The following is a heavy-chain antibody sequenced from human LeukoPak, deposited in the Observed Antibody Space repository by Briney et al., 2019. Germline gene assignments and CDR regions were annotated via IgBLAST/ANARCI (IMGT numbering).Heavy chain of an antibody. CDR3: ARDGRYYYDSSGYYHFDY. V-gene: IGHV3-48*04. CDR1: GFTFSSYS. J-gene: IGHJ4*02. D-gene: IGHD3-22*01. CDR2: ISSSSSTI. Sequence: GGSLRLSCAASGFTFSSYSMNWVRQAPGKGLEWVSYISSSSSTIYYADSVKGRFTISRDNAKNSLYLKMNSLRAEDTAVYYCARDGRYYYDSSGYYHFDYWGQGTLVTVSS.